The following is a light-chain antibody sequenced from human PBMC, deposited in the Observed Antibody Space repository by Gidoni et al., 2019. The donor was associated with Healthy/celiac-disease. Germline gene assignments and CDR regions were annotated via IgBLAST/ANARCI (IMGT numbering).Light chain of an antibody. V-gene: IGLV2-8*01. CDR2: EVS. J-gene: IGLJ2*01. CDR3: SSYAGSNNLV. Sequence: QSPLTQPPSASGSPGQSVTISCTGTSSDVGGYNYVSWYQQHPGKAPKRIIYEVSKRPSGVPDRFSGSKSGNTASLTVSGLQAEDEADYYCSSYAGSNNLVFGGGTKLTVL. CDR1: SSDVGGYNY.